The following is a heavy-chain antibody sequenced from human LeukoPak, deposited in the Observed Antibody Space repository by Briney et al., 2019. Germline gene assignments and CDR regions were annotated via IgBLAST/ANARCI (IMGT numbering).Heavy chain of an antibody. J-gene: IGHJ3*02. CDR2: INWNGGST. Sequence: PGGSLRLSCAASGFTLADYVMSWVRHAPGKGLEWVSGINWNGGSTGYADSVKGRFTISRDNAKNTLYLQKNSLRAEDTALYYCAREKQGAFDIWGQGTMVTVSS. CDR1: GFTLADYV. CDR3: AREKQGAFDI. V-gene: IGHV3-20*04.